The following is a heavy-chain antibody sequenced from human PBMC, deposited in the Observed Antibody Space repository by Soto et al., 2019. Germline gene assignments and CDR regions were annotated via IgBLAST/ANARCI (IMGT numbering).Heavy chain of an antibody. CDR1: GGSISSGDYY. J-gene: IGHJ5*02. CDR2: IFYSGNT. D-gene: IGHD6-13*01. Sequence: QVQLQESGPGLVKPSQTLSLTCTVSGGSISSGDYYWSWIRQPPGKGLEWIGYIFYSGNTYYNPSLKSRVSISVDTSKNQFSLKLGFVTAADPAVYYCAGDRGSSGMYKWFDPWGQGTLVTVSS. CDR3: AGDRGSSGMYKWFDP. V-gene: IGHV4-30-4*01.